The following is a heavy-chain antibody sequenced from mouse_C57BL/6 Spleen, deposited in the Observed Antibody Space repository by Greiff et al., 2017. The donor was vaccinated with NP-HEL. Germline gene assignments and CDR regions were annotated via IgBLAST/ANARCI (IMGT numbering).Heavy chain of an antibody. CDR3: ARRRFYYYYDRDAMDY. CDR2: IYWDDDK. CDR1: GFSLSTSGMG. Sequence: QVTLKVSGPGILQSSQTLSLTCSFSGFSLSTSGMGVSWIRQPSGKGLEWMAHIYWDDDKRYNPSLKSRLTISKDTSRNQVFLKITSVDTADTATYYCARRRFYYYYDRDAMDYWGQGTSVTVSS. D-gene: IGHD2-4*01. J-gene: IGHJ4*01. V-gene: IGHV8-12*01.